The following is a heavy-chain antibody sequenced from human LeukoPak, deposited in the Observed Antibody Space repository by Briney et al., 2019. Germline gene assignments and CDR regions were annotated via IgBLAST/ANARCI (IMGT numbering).Heavy chain of an antibody. V-gene: IGHV5-51*01. Sequence: GESLKISCKGSGYSFTSYWIGWVRQMPGKGLEWMGIIYPGDSDTRYSPSFQGQVTISADKSISTAYLQWSSLKASDTAMCYCARRINYYDSSGYYYIFDYWGQGTLVTVSS. CDR3: ARRINYYDSSGYYYIFDY. J-gene: IGHJ4*02. CDR2: IYPGDSDT. D-gene: IGHD3-22*01. CDR1: GYSFTSYW.